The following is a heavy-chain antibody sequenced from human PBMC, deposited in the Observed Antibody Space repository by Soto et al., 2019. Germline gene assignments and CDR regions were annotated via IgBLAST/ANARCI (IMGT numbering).Heavy chain of an antibody. Sequence: EVQLVESGGGLAQPGGSLRLSCVASGFTFSSYSINWIRQAPGKGPEWVSWISPAGNSVDYTDSVNARFTISRDNAENSLYREMNSLSDEDTAVYDCVRDHIWAFDYWGQGILVTVSS. CDR3: VRDHIWAFDY. CDR2: ISPAGNSV. J-gene: IGHJ4*02. V-gene: IGHV3-48*02. D-gene: IGHD3-16*01. CDR1: GFTFSSYS.